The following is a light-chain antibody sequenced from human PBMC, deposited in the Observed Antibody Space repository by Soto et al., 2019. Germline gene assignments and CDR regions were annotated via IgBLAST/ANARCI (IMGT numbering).Light chain of an antibody. CDR3: SSNAGYSTSVV. V-gene: IGLV2-23*01. CDR2: EAN. Sequence: QSALTQPASVSGSPGQSITISCTGTSSDVGSYNLVSWYQQHPGKAPKLMIYEANKRPSGVSDRFSGSKSGNTASLTISGLQAEDEAEYYCSSNAGYSTSVVFGGGTKLTVL. CDR1: SSDVGSYNL. J-gene: IGLJ2*01.